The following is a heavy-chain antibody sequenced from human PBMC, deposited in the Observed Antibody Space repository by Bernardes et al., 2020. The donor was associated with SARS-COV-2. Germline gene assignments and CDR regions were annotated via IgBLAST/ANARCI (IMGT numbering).Heavy chain of an antibody. CDR3: ATDDPAGAVFGVVIYALHI. CDR2: FDPEHGKT. J-gene: IGHJ3*02. D-gene: IGHD3-3*01. V-gene: IGHV1-24*01. CDR1: GYTLTEFS. Sequence: VKVSCKVSGYTLTEFSMHWVRQAPGKGLEWLGGFDPEHGKTIYAQKFQGRVTMTEDTSTDTAYMELRSLRSEDTAVYYCATDDPAGAVFGVVIYALHIWGQGTMVTVSS.